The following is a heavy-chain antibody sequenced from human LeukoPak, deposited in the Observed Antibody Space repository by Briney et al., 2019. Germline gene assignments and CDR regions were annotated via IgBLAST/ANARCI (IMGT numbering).Heavy chain of an antibody. CDR1: GGTFSSYA. CDR3: ARDQGAPHYYYGMDV. CDR2: IIPIFGTA. V-gene: IGHV1-69*01. J-gene: IGHJ6*02. Sequence: ASVKVSCKASGGTFSSYAISWVRQAPGQGLEWMGGIIPIFGTANYAQKFQGRVTITADGSTSTAYMELSSLRSEDTAVYYCARDQGAPHYYYGMDVWGQGTTVTVSS.